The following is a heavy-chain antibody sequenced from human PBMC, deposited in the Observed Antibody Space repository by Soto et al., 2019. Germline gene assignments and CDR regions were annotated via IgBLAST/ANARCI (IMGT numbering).Heavy chain of an antibody. CDR3: AKDLYYYDFSLDDS. CDR2: VSYDGSTE. Sequence: PGGSLRLSCAPSRLTFSSYAMHWVRLAPGKGLEWVAVVSYDGSTENYADSVRGRFTLSRDNSKNTVFLQMNSLRVEDTAVYYCAKDLYYYDFSLDDSWGQGTLVTVSS. CDR1: RLTFSSYA. V-gene: IGHV3-30*04. J-gene: IGHJ5*02. D-gene: IGHD3-16*01.